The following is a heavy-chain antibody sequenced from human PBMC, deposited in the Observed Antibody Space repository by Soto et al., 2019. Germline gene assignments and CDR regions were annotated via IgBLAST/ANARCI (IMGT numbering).Heavy chain of an antibody. D-gene: IGHD2-8*01. CDR2: IYYSGST. CDR1: GGSISSYY. J-gene: IGHJ5*02. CDR3: ARQIIGYCTNGVCYTPWFDP. Sequence: ASETLSLTCTVSGGSISSYYWSWIRQPPGKGLEWIGYIYYSGSTNYNPSLKSRVTISVDTSKNQFSLKLSSVTAADTAVYYCARQIIGYCTNGVCYTPWFDPWGQGTLVTVSS. V-gene: IGHV4-59*08.